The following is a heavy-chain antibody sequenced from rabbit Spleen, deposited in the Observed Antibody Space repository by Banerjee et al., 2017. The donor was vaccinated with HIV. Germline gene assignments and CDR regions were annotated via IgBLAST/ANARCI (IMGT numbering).Heavy chain of an antibody. CDR1: GYTLSSNY. Sequence: HLKESGGGVVQPGCILQLAFTASGYTLSSNYINWFRQAPGKVLEWFVYIDPVFGTTYYAIWVNGRFSISRENAQNTVFLQMTSLTAADTATYFCARDGTGGSYFALWGPGTLVTVS. J-gene: IGHJ4*01. D-gene: IGHD8-1*01. CDR2: IDPVFGTT. V-gene: IGHV1S7*01. CDR3: ARDGTGGSYFAL.